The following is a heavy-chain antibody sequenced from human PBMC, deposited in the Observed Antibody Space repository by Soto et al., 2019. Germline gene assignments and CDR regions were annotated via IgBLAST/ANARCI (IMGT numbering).Heavy chain of an antibody. D-gene: IGHD3-22*01. J-gene: IGHJ4*02. CDR1: GGTFSSYA. CDR3: ARETFYYDSSGYSSSFDL. V-gene: IGHV1-69*13. CDR2: IIPIFGTA. Sequence: SVKVSCKASGGTFSSYAISWVRQAPGQGLEWMGGIIPIFGTANYAQKFQGRVTIAADESTSTAYMELSSLRSEDTAVYYCARETFYYDSSGYSSSFDLWGQGTLVTVSS.